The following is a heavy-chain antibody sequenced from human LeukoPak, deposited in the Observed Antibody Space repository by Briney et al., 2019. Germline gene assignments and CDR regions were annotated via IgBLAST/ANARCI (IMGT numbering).Heavy chain of an antibody. D-gene: IGHD3-3*01. CDR3: ARVYYDFWSGYYTDY. Sequence: SETLSLTCAVYGGSFSGYYWSWIRQPPGKGLEWIGEINHSGSTNYNPSLKSRVTISVDTSKNQFSLKPSSVTAADTAVYYCARVYYDFWSGYYTDYWGQGTLVTVSS. CDR1: GGSFSGYY. CDR2: INHSGST. J-gene: IGHJ4*02. V-gene: IGHV4-34*01.